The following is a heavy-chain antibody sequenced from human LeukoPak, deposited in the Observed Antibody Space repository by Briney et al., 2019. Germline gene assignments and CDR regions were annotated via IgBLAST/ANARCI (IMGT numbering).Heavy chain of an antibody. CDR2: ISSSSSTI. Sequence: AGGSLRLSCAASGFTFSSYIMNWVRQAPGKGLEWVSYISSSSSTIYYADPVKGRFTISRDNAKNSLYLQMNSLRAEDTAVYYCAGSPAAGTSWFDYWGQGTLVTVSS. J-gene: IGHJ4*02. D-gene: IGHD6-13*01. CDR3: AGSPAAGTSWFDY. V-gene: IGHV3-48*04. CDR1: GFTFSSYI.